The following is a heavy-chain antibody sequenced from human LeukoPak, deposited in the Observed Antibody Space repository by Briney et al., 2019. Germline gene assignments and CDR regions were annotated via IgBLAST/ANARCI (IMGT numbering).Heavy chain of an antibody. V-gene: IGHV1-69*05. Sequence: SVKVSCKASGGTFSSYAISWVRQAPGQGLEWMGGLIPMFGATNYTQKFQGRISITTDESTTTAYMELSSLRSHDTAVYFCAGGDPFNYYMDVWGKGTTVTVSS. CDR1: GGTFSSYA. J-gene: IGHJ6*03. CDR2: LIPMFGAT. CDR3: AGGDPFNYYMDV. D-gene: IGHD4-17*01.